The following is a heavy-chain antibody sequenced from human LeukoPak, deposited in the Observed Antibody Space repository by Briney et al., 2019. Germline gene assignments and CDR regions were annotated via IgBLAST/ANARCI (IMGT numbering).Heavy chain of an antibody. CDR3: ARTTYYDILTGWSLNGMDV. D-gene: IGHD3-9*01. Sequence: SVKVSCKASGGTFSSYAISWVRQAPGQGLEWMGRIIPILSIANYAQKFQGRVTITADKSTSTAYMELSSLRSEDTAVYYCARTTYYDILTGWSLNGMDVWGQGTTVTVSS. V-gene: IGHV1-69*04. CDR1: GGTFSSYA. CDR2: IIPILSIA. J-gene: IGHJ6*02.